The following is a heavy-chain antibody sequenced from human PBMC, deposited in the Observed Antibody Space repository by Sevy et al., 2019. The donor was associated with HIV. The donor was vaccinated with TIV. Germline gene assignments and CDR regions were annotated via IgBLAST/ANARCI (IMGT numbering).Heavy chain of an antibody. V-gene: IGHV3-7*01. CDR2: IRQDGNEI. J-gene: IGHJ4*02. CDR3: ARRYFDL. CDR1: GFTFSSFW. Sequence: GGSLRLSCRGSGFTFSSFWMQWVRQAPGKGLEWVANIRQDGNEIYYVDSVKGRFTISRDNAKNALYLQMDGLRVEGTAVYYCARRYFDLWGQGTQVTVSS.